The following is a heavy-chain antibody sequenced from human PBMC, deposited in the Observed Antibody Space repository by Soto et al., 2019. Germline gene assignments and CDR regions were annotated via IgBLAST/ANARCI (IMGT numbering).Heavy chain of an antibody. Sequence: QVQLQESGPGLVKPSQTLSLTCTVSGGSISSGGYYWSWIRQHPGKGLEWIGYIYYSGSTYYNPSLTSRVTIPVATSNTPFSLKLRSVTAASTPVYSCAILTGYPPWFDPWGQGTLVTVSS. CDR1: GGSISSGGYY. CDR3: AILTGYPPWFDP. V-gene: IGHV4-31*03. J-gene: IGHJ5*02. CDR2: IYYSGST. D-gene: IGHD3-9*01.